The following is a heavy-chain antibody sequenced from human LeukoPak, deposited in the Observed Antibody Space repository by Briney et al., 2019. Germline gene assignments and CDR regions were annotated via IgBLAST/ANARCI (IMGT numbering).Heavy chain of an antibody. J-gene: IGHJ4*02. CDR3: ARAEIAAAVNYFDY. V-gene: IGHV4-39*07. Sequence: SQTLSLTCTVSGDSISSGDYYWRWIRQPPGTGLEWIGSIYYSGSTYYNPSLKSRVTISVDTSKNQFSLKLSSVTAADTAVYYCARAEIAAAVNYFDYWGQGTLVTVSS. D-gene: IGHD6-13*01. CDR2: IYYSGST. CDR1: GDSISSGDYY.